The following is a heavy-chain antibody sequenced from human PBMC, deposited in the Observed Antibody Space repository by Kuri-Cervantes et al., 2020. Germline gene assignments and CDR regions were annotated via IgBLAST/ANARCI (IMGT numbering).Heavy chain of an antibody. J-gene: IGHJ4*02. Sequence: SEPLSLTCTVSGGSISSGDYYWSWIRQPPGKGLEWIGYIYYSGSTYYNPSLKSRVTISVDTSKNQFSLKLSSVTAADTAVYYCARAPHCSSTSCSGDYFDYWGQGTLVTVSS. D-gene: IGHD2-2*01. CDR1: GGSISSGDYY. CDR3: ARAPHCSSTSCSGDYFDY. CDR2: IYYSGST. V-gene: IGHV4-30-4*01.